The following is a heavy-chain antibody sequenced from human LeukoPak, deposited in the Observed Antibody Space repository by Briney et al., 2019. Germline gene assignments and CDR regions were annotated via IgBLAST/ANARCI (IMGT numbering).Heavy chain of an antibody. Sequence: ASVKVSCKASGYTFTSYYMHWVRQAPRQGLEWMGIINPSGSSTSYAQKFQGRVTMTRDMSTSTVYMELSSLRSEDTAVYYCARSLVELWKGYFDYWGQGTLVTVSS. CDR1: GYTFTSYY. J-gene: IGHJ4*02. CDR3: ARSLVELWKGYFDY. D-gene: IGHD5-18*01. CDR2: INPSGSST. V-gene: IGHV1-46*01.